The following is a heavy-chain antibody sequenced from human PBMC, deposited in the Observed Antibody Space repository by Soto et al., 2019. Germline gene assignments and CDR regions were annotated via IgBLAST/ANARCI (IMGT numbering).Heavy chain of an antibody. CDR3: AREMVRGRYGMDV. D-gene: IGHD3-10*01. CDR1: GGSISSGDYY. V-gene: IGHV4-30-4*01. J-gene: IGHJ6*02. Sequence: SETLSLTCTVSGGSISSGDYYWSWIRQPPGRGLEWIGYIYYSGSTYYNPSLKSRVTISVDTSKNQFSLKLSSVTAADTAVYYCAREMVRGRYGMDVWGQGTTVTVSS. CDR2: IYYSGST.